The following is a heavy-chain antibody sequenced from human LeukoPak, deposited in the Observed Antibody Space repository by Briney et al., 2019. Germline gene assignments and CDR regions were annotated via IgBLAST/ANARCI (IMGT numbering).Heavy chain of an antibody. D-gene: IGHD2-8*01. V-gene: IGHV1-8*03. CDR3: ARGVPLGYCTYGVCYPPYYFDY. CDR2: VNPRSVDA. CDR1: GYTFISYN. J-gene: IGHJ4*02. Sequence: ASVRVSCKASGYTFISYNSNWLRQATGQGLQWMRWVNPRSVDAGYLQKFQGRLTITRDSSIDTAYMDLSGLSSADTAVYYCARGVPLGYCTYGVCYPPYYFDYWGQGTLVTASS.